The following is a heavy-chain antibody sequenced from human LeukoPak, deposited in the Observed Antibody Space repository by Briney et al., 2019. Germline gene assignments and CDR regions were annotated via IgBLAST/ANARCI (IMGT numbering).Heavy chain of an antibody. Sequence: SETLSLTCAVHGGSFSGYYWSWIRQPPGKGLEWIGEINHSGSTNYNPSLKSRVTISVDTSKNQFSLKLSSVTAADTAVYYCARDHTATGGAFDIWGQGTMVTVSS. D-gene: IGHD2-2*02. CDR3: ARDHTATGGAFDI. J-gene: IGHJ3*02. CDR1: GGSFSGYY. CDR2: INHSGST. V-gene: IGHV4-34*01.